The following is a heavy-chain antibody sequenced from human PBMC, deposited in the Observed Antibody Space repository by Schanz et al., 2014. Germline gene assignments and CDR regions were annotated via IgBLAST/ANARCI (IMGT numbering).Heavy chain of an antibody. Sequence: EADLVESGGGLIQRGESLRLSCSASGFSFSSYSMNWVRQAPGKGLEWLSYIDGKSTTVYYADSVKGRFTVSRDNARNSLYLHMNTLGAEDTAVYYCARDFDDRRGYGSGYCLGDCMDVWGKGTTVTVSS. CDR1: GFSFSSYS. J-gene: IGHJ6*04. CDR2: IDGKSTTV. CDR3: ARDFDDRRGYGSGYCLGDCMDV. D-gene: IGHD3-10*01. V-gene: IGHV3-48*01.